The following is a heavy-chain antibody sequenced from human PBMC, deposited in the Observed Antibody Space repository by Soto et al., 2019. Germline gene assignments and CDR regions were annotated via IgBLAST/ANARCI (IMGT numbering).Heavy chain of an antibody. CDR2: IYHSGST. V-gene: IGHV4-30-2*01. CDR3: ARLSSYGDYAH. CDR1: GGSISSSGYS. Sequence: SETLSLTCAVSGGSISSSGYSWSWIRPPPGKGLEWIGYIYHSGSTYFNPSLKRRVTLSVDRSKNQFSPKLSSLTAADTAVYYCARLSSYGDYAHWGQGTLVTVSS. D-gene: IGHD4-17*01. J-gene: IGHJ4*02.